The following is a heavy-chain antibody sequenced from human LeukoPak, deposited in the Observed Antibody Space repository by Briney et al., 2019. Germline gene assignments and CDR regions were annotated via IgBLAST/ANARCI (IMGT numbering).Heavy chain of an antibody. CDR3: ARVKSDTSYRPFDS. V-gene: IGHV3-53*01. D-gene: IGHD1-14*01. CDR1: GFTVSSNY. CDR2: IYSGGST. Sequence: GGSLRLSCAASGFTVSSNYMSWVRQAPGKGLEWVSVIYSGGSTYYADSVKGRFTISRDNAKNSLYLQMNSLRADDTALYYCARVKSDTSYRPFDSWGQGTLVTVSS. J-gene: IGHJ4*02.